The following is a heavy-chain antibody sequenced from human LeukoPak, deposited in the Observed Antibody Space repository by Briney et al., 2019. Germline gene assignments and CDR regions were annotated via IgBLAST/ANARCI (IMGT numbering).Heavy chain of an antibody. CDR2: VSGSGGST. D-gene: IGHD1-26*01. CDR1: GFTFSSYD. CDR3: AKDSHSGTYFDS. Sequence: GGSLRPSCAASGFTFSSYDMSWVRQAPGKGLEWVSAVSGSGGSTYYADSVKGRFTISRDNSKSTLFLQMNSLRAEDTAVYYCAKDSHSGTYFDSWGRGTLVTVSS. J-gene: IGHJ4*02. V-gene: IGHV3-23*01.